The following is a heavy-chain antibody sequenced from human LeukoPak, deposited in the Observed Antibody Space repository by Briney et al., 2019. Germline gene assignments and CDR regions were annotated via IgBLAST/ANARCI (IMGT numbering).Heavy chain of an antibody. V-gene: IGHV4-4*07. CDR1: GGSISSYY. Sequence: SETLSLTCTVSGGSISSYYWSWIRQPAGKGLEWIGRIYTSGSTNYNPSRKRRVTMSVETCKNQFSLKLSSVTAADTAVYYCARAGGYNRVYFDYWGQGTLVTVSS. CDR2: IYTSGST. J-gene: IGHJ4*02. D-gene: IGHD5-24*01. CDR3: ARAGGYNRVYFDY.